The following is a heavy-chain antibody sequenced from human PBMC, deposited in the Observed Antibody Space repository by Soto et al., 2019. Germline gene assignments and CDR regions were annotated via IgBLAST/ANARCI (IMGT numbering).Heavy chain of an antibody. Sequence: QVQLVQSGAEVKKPGSSVKVSCKASGGTFSNYAFSWVRQAPGQGLEWLGGIMPIFGRADDAQKSRGRVTIAADESTSTAHLELSSLRSEATAVYYCASWLKEAGIGGKYYCGMDVWGQGTTVTVSS. J-gene: IGHJ6*02. CDR2: IMPIFGRA. V-gene: IGHV1-69*12. CDR3: ASWLKEAGIGGKYYCGMDV. D-gene: IGHD6-19*01. CDR1: GGTFSNYA.